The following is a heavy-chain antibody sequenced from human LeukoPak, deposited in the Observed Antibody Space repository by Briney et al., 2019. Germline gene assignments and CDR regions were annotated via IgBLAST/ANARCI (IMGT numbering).Heavy chain of an antibody. CDR3: ARHGTDY. Sequence: SETLSLTCTVSGGSISGYYWSWIRQPPGKGLEWIGYIYYGGSTNYNPSLKSRVTMSLVKSKNLFSLNLSSVTAADTAVYYCARHGTDYWGQGTLVTVSP. CDR1: GGSISGYY. J-gene: IGHJ4*02. CDR2: IYYGGST. V-gene: IGHV4-59*08.